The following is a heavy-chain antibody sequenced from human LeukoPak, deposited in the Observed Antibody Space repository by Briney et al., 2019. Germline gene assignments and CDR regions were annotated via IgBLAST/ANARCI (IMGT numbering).Heavy chain of an antibody. D-gene: IGHD6-13*01. J-gene: IGHJ4*02. CDR1: GFTFSSYW. V-gene: IGHV3-74*01. Sequence: GGSLTLSCTASGFTFSSYWMHWVRQAPGKGLVWVSRINSDGSNTSYADSVKGRFTISRDNAKNTLYLQMNSLRAEDTAVYYCARGASIAAAGTLYYFDYWGQGTLVTVSS. CDR3: ARGASIAAAGTLYYFDY. CDR2: INSDGSNT.